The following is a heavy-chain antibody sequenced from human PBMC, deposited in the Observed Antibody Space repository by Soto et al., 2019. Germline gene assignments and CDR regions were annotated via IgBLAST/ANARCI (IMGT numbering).Heavy chain of an antibody. CDR1: GYTFTSYG. J-gene: IGHJ6*02. V-gene: IGHV1-18*01. CDR3: GGGGGGYSSSWYRPYYYYGMDV. D-gene: IGHD6-13*01. Sequence: QVPLVQSGAEVKKPGASVKVSCKASGYTFTSYGISWVRQAPGQGLEWMGWISAYNGNPNYAKKLQGRVTMTTDTPTGQALMGRERLQSDGTAVYYWGGGGGGYSSSWYRPYYYYGMDVWGQGTTVTVSS. CDR2: ISAYNGNP.